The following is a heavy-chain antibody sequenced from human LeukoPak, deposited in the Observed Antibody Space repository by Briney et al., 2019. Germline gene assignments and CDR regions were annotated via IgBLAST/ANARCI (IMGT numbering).Heavy chain of an antibody. J-gene: IGHJ4*02. Sequence: PGGSLRLSCAASGFTFSSYAMSWVRQAPGNGLEWVSAISGSGGSTYYADSVKGRFTISRDNSKNTLYLQMNSLRAEDTAVYYCAKDLVPAAIRGWYFDYWGQGTLVTVS. CDR3: AKDLVPAAIRGWYFDY. D-gene: IGHD2-2*02. CDR1: GFTFSSYA. V-gene: IGHV3-23*01. CDR2: ISGSGGST.